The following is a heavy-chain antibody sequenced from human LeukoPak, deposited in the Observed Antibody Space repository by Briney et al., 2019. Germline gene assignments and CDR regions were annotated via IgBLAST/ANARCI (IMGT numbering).Heavy chain of an antibody. CDR1: GFTFSGYW. CDR2: IKERGSEK. J-gene: IGHJ4*02. Sequence: GGSLRLSCAASGFTFSGYWMSWVRQAPGKGLECVANIKERGSEKYYADSVNGRFTISRDNAKNLLYLQMNSLRAEDTAVYYCGSDQGRRHGRADYGGQGTLVTVS. D-gene: IGHD3/OR15-3a*01. CDR3: GSDQGRRHGRADY. V-gene: IGHV3-7*01.